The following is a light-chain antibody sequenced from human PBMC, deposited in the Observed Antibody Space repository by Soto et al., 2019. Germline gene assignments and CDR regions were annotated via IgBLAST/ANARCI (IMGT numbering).Light chain of an antibody. CDR3: QQYTGPPTT. V-gene: IGKV3D-15*01. Sequence: ERVMTQSPVTLSVSPGESGTLSCWASQSVGTNLAWYQQKPGQAPRLLIYGASTRAAGIPDRFSGSGSGTDFTLTITRLEPEDSAVYFCQQYTGPPTTFGQGTRLEIK. CDR1: QSVGTN. CDR2: GAS. J-gene: IGKJ5*01.